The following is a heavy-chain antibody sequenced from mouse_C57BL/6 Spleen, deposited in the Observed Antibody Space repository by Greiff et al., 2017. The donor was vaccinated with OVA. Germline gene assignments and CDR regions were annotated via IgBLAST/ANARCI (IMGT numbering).Heavy chain of an antibody. CDR1: GYTFTSYW. CDR3: ARCEYDGDWYFDV. CDR2: IDPSDSET. J-gene: IGHJ1*03. Sequence: QVQLQQPGAELVRPGSSVKLSCKASGYTFTSYWMHWVKQRPIQGLEWIGNIDPSDSETHYNQKFKDKATLTVDKSSSTAYMQLSSLTSEDSAVYDGARCEYDGDWYFDVWGTGTTVTVSS. D-gene: IGHD2-4*01. V-gene: IGHV1-52*01.